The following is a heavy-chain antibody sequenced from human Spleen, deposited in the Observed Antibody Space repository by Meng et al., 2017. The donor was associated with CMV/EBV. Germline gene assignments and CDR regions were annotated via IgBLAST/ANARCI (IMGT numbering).Heavy chain of an antibody. J-gene: IGHJ6*02. CDR2: ISAYNGNT. CDR3: ARVTVVPALYYYYGMDV. V-gene: IGHV1-18*01. CDR1: GYTFTSYG. D-gene: IGHD2-2*01. Sequence: ASVKVSCKASGYTFTSYGISWVRQAPGQGLEWMGWISAYNGNTNYAQKLQGRVTMTTDTSTSTAYMELRSLRSDDTAVYYCARVTVVPALYYYYGMDVWGQGTTVTVSS.